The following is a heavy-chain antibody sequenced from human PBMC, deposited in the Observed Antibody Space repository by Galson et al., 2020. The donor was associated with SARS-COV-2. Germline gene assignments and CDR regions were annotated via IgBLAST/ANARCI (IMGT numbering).Heavy chain of an antibody. CDR1: GDSISSSNW. V-gene: IGHV4-4*02. Sequence: SETLSPTCAVSGDSISSSNWWNWVRQTPGKGLEWLGEIYHTADINYNPSLKSRVTILIDKSKNQFSLRLRSVTAADTAVYSCAREFQGGYYDTSGRALGWEFDLGGRGTLVTVSS. J-gene: IGHJ2*01. CDR2: IYHTADI. CDR3: AREFQGGYYDTSGRALGWEFDL. D-gene: IGHD3-22*01.